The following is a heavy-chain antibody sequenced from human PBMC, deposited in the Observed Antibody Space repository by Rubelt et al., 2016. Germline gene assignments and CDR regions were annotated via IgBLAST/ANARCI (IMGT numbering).Heavy chain of an antibody. CDR1: GFTFSSYA. Sequence: EVQLVESGGGLVQPGGSLRLSCAASGFTFSSYAMSWVRQAPGKGLEWVSAISGSGGRTYYANSVQGRFTISRDNSKNTLYLRMSSLRAEYTAMYYGARGAGNPQDYFDYWGQGTLVTVSS. V-gene: IGHV3-23*04. CDR2: ISGSGGRT. CDR3: ARGAGNPQDYFDY. J-gene: IGHJ4*02.